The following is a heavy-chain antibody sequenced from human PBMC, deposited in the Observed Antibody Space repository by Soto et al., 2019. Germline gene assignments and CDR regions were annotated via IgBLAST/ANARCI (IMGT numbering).Heavy chain of an antibody. V-gene: IGHV3-21*06. J-gene: IGHJ4*02. CDR2: ISSTTNYI. CDR3: ARESEDLTSNFDY. Sequence: CFAASVVRFIRYAMHWVRKAPGKGLEWVSSISSTTNYIYYEDSMKGRFTISRDNAKNSLYLEMNSLRAEDTAVYYCARESEDLTSNFDYWGQGTRVSVSS. CDR1: VVRFIRYA.